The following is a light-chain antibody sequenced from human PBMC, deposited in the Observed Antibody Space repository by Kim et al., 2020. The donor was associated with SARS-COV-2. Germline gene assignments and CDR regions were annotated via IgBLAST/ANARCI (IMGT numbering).Light chain of an antibody. CDR2: SNG. J-gene: IGLJ1*01. CDR1: SSNIGAGYD. CDR3: QSYDSSLSGYV. Sequence: TVTVSCIESSSNIGAGYDVHWYQHLPTTAPKLLIYSNGNRPSGVPDRFSGSKSGTSASLAITGLQAEDEADYYCQSYDSSLSGYVFGSGTKVTVL. V-gene: IGLV1-40*01.